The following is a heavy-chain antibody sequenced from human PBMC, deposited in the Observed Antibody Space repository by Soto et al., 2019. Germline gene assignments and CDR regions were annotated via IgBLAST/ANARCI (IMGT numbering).Heavy chain of an antibody. CDR3: ARGLHYDSISLDDY. CDR2: IIPILGIA. CDR1: GGTFSSYT. V-gene: IGHV1-69*02. Sequence: QLQLVQSGAEVKKPGSSVKVSCKASGGTFSSYTISWVRQAPGQGLEWMGRIIPILGIANYAQKFQGRVTITADKSTSTAYMELSSLRSEDTAVYYCARGLHYDSISLDDYWGQGTLVTVSS. J-gene: IGHJ4*02. D-gene: IGHD3-22*01.